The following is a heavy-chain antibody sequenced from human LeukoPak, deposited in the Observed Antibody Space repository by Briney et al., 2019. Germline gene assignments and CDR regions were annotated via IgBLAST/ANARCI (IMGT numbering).Heavy chain of an antibody. CDR2: IIPLFGTA. CDR1: GGTFSTYA. J-gene: IGHJ4*02. V-gene: IGHV1-69*05. Sequence: SVKVSCKASGGTFSTYAVNWVRQAPGQRLEWMGGIIPLFGTANYAQKFQGRVTITTDESTSTAYMELSSLRSEDTAIYYCARVLARGGEISGSYYYYWGQGTLVTASS. CDR3: ARVLARGGEISGSYYYY. D-gene: IGHD1-26*01.